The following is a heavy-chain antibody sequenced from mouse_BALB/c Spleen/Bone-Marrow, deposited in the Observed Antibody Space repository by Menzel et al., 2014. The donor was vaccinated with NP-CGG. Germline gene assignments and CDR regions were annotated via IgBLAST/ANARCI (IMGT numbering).Heavy chain of an antibody. CDR2: ISNKANGYTT. CDR1: GFTFTDYY. V-gene: IGHV7-3*02. J-gene: IGHJ4*01. CDR3: ARYPMDY. Sequence: EVKVAESGGGLVQPGGSLRLSCTTSGFTFTDYYMRWVSQSPGKVLEWMAFISNKANGYTTEYSVSAYGRITTSRDNSQSILYLQMNNLRAKDGDAYYCARYPMDYWGQGTSVTVSS.